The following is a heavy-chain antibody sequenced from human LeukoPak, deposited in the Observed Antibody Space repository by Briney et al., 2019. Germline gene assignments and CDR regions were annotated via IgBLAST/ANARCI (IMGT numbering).Heavy chain of an antibody. CDR2: ISSSSSTI. CDR3: ARAHPGDYGDFQFDY. V-gene: IGHV3-48*01. D-gene: IGHD4-17*01. Sequence: SGGSLRLSCAASGFTFSSYSMNWVRQAPGKGLEWVSYISSSSSTIYYADSVKGRFTISRDNAKNSLYLQMNSLRAEDTAVYYCARAHPGDYGDFQFDYWGQGTQVTISS. J-gene: IGHJ4*02. CDR1: GFTFSSYS.